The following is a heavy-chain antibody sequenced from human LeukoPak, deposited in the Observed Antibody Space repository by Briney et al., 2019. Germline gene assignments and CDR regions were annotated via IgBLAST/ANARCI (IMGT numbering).Heavy chain of an antibody. CDR2: IIPFLNIP. Sequence: ASVKVSCKASGDTFSSYSITWVRQAPGQGLEWMGRIIPFLNIPNYAQQFQGRITITADRSTSTVFMELSSLRFEDTAVYYCARMDFWSDDDNPFDIWGQGTMVTVS. D-gene: IGHD3-3*01. CDR3: ARMDFWSDDDNPFDI. CDR1: GDTFSSYS. V-gene: IGHV1-69*02. J-gene: IGHJ3*02.